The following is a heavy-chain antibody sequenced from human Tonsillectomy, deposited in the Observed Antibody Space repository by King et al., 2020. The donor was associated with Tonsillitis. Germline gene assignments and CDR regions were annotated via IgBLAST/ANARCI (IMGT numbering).Heavy chain of an antibody. J-gene: IGHJ5*02. V-gene: IGHV1-2*02. CDR2: INPNSGGT. Sequence: QLVQSGAEVKKPGASVKVSCKASGYTFTGYYMHWVRQAPGQGLEWMGWINPNSGGTNYAQKFQGRVTMTRDTSISTAYMELSRLRSDDTAVYYCARERCSSDVAGRQFLPGVLALLSQCDNWFDPWGQGTLVTVSS. D-gene: IGHD2-2*01. CDR3: ARERCSSDVAGRQFLPGVLALLSQCDNWFDP. CDR1: GYTFTGYY.